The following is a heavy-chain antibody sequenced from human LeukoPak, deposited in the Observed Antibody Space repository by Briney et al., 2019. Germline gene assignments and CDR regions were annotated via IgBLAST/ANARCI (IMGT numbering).Heavy chain of an antibody. D-gene: IGHD3-9*01. CDR3: ARSPDILTGENFDY. V-gene: IGHV1-2*02. Sequence: ASVKVSCKASGYTFTGYYMHWVRQAPGQGLEWMGWINLNSGGTNDAQKFQDRGTMTRDTSISTAYMELSRLRSDDTAVYYCARSPDILTGENFDYWGQGTLVAVSS. CDR2: INLNSGGT. CDR1: GYTFTGYY. J-gene: IGHJ4*02.